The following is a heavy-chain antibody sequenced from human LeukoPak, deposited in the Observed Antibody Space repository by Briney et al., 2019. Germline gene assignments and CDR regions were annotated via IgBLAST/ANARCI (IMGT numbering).Heavy chain of an antibody. J-gene: IGHJ4*02. D-gene: IGHD3-16*02. V-gene: IGHV4-59*01. CDR2: IYYSGST. Sequence: PSETLSLTCTVSGGSISSYYWSWIRQPPGKGLEWIGYIYYSGSTNYNPSLKSRVAISVDTSKNQFSLKLSSVTAADTAVYYCARSPVTFGGVISGYFDYWGQGTLVTVSS. CDR3: ARSPVTFGGVISGYFDY. CDR1: GGSISSYY.